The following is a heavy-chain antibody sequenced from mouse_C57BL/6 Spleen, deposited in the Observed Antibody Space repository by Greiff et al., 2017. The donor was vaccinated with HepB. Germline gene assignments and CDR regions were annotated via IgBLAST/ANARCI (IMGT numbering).Heavy chain of an antibody. D-gene: IGHD2-2*01. J-gene: IGHJ3*01. CDR2: IDPSDSET. Sequence: QVQLQQPGAELVRPGSSVKLSCKASGYTFTSYWMHWVKQRPIQGLEWIGNIDPSDSETHYNQKFKDKATLTVDKSSSTAYMQLSSLTSEDSAVYYCASAGYDGAFAYWGQGTLVTVS. V-gene: IGHV1-52*01. CDR3: ASAGYDGAFAY. CDR1: GYTFTSYW.